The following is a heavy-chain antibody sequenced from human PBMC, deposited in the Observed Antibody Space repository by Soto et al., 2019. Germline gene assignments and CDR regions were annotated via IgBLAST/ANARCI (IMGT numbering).Heavy chain of an antibody. Sequence: PGGSLRLSCAASGFTFSSYDMHWVRQATGKCLEWVSAIGTAGDTYYPGSVKGRFTISRENAKNSLYLQMNSLRAGDTAVYYCARGGYSSGWCEGCDAFDIWGQGXMVTV. D-gene: IGHD6-19*01. CDR1: GFTFSSYD. V-gene: IGHV3-13*01. CDR2: IGTAGDT. J-gene: IGHJ3*02. CDR3: ARGGYSSGWCEGCDAFDI.